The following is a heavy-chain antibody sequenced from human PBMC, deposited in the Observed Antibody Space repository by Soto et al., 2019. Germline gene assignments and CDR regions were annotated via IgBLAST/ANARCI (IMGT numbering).Heavy chain of an antibody. CDR1: GFTFSSYA. D-gene: IGHD3-16*01. J-gene: IGHJ5*02. Sequence: GGSLRLSCAASGFTFSSYAMSWVRQAPGKGLEWVSAISGSGGSTYYADSVKGRFTISRDNSKNTLYLQMNSLRTEDTAVYYCAEDHVYSPEFGPWGQGTLVTVSS. V-gene: IGHV3-23*01. CDR3: AEDHVYSPEFGP. CDR2: ISGSGGST.